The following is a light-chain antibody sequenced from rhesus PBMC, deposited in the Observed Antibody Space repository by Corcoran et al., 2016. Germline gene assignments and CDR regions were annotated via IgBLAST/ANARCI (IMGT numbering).Light chain of an antibody. Sequence: DIQMTQSPPSLPASLGDTVTITCRASQGISNSLAWYPQKPGKAPKVLIDKASRLQSGVPSRFSGTGSGTDFTLTLSSLQSDEFATSSCQQYNNRPYSFGPGTKVEIK. J-gene: IGKJ2*01. CDR1: QGISNS. CDR2: KAS. V-gene: IGKV1-22*01. CDR3: QQYNNRPYS.